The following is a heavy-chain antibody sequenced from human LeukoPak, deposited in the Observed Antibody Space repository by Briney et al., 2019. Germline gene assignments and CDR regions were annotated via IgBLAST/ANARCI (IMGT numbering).Heavy chain of an antibody. CDR3: SRESGPYCPFGH. Sequence: PSETLSLTCGVSGGSITTTNFWSWVRQPPGGGLEWIGEISLRGRTQYNPSLKSRVNISIDESKNHLYLSPASVTAADTAVYYCSRESGPYCPFGHWGQGTLVAVSS. D-gene: IGHD1-26*01. CDR2: ISLRGRT. V-gene: IGHV4-4*02. J-gene: IGHJ5*02. CDR1: GGSITTTNF.